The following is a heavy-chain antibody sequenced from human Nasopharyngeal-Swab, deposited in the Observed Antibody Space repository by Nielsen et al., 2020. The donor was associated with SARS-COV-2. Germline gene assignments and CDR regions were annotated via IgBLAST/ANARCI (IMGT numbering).Heavy chain of an antibody. J-gene: IGHJ6*02. CDR1: GFTFSSYE. Sequence: GESLKISCAASGFTFSSYEMNWVRQAPGKGLEWVSYISSSGSTIYYADSVKGRFTISRDNAKNSLYLQMNSLRAEDTAVYYCARDDTHIVVVAAWDYYGMDVWGQGTLVTVSS. D-gene: IGHD2-21*02. V-gene: IGHV3-48*03. CDR3: ARDDTHIVVVAAWDYYGMDV. CDR2: ISSSGSTI.